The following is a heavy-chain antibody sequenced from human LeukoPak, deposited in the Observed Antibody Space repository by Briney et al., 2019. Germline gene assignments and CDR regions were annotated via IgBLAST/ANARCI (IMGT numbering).Heavy chain of an antibody. J-gene: IGHJ4*02. D-gene: IGHD1-1*01. CDR3: AKEEGGQLERLDY. Sequence: GGSLRLSCAASGFTFSSYAMHWVRQAPGKGLEWVAVISYDGSNKYYADSVKGRFTISRDNSKNTLYLQMNSLRAEDTAVYYCAKEEGGQLERLDYWGQGTLVTVSS. V-gene: IGHV3-30-3*01. CDR2: ISYDGSNK. CDR1: GFTFSSYA.